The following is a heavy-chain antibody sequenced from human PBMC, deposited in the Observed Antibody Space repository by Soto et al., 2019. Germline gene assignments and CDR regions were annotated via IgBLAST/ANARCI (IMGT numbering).Heavy chain of an antibody. Sequence: ASVKVSCKASGYTFTSYGISWVRQAPGQGLEWMGWISAYNGNTNYAQKLQGRVTMTTDTSTSTAYMELRSLGSDDTAVYYCARVPPLLRYFDWLSTFDYWGQGTLVTVSS. V-gene: IGHV1-18*01. CDR1: GYTFTSYG. CDR2: ISAYNGNT. J-gene: IGHJ4*02. D-gene: IGHD3-9*01. CDR3: ARVPPLLRYFDWLSTFDY.